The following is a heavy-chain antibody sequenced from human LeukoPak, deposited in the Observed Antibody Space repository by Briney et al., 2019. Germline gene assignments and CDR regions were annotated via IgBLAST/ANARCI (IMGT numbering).Heavy chain of an antibody. CDR2: IIPILGIA. V-gene: IGHV1-69*04. J-gene: IGHJ4*02. CDR1: GYTFTNYA. D-gene: IGHD3-10*01. Sequence: SVKVSCKASGYTFTNYAMHWVRQAPGQGLEWMGRIIPILGIANYAQKFQGRVTITADKSTSTAYMELSSLRSEDTAVYYCARPASYGSGSSGDYWGQGTLVTVSS. CDR3: ARPASYGSGSSGDY.